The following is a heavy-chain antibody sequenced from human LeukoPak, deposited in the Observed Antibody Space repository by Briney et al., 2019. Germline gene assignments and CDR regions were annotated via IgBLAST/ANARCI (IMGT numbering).Heavy chain of an antibody. D-gene: IGHD4-17*01. CDR1: GFTVSSNY. V-gene: IGHV3-53*01. Sequence: GGSLRLSCAASGFTVSSNYMSWVRQAPGKGLEWVSVIYSGGSTYYADSVKGRFTISRDNSKNTLHLQMNSLRAEDTAVYYCARVTTVTTYYYYYMDVWGKGTTVTVSS. CDR2: IYSGGST. J-gene: IGHJ6*03. CDR3: ARVTTVTTYYYYYMDV.